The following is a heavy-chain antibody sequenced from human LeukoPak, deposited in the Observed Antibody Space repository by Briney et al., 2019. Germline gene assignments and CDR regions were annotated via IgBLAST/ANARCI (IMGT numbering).Heavy chain of an antibody. D-gene: IGHD3-10*01. J-gene: IGHJ6*02. CDR3: ARGGLKARGYYYYGMDV. V-gene: IGHV1-2*04. Sequence: ASVKVSCKASGYTLTGYYMHWVRQAPGQGLEWMGWINPNSGGTNYAQKFQGWVTMTRDTSISTAYMELSRLRSDDTAVYYCARGGLKARGYYYYGMDVWGQGTTVTVSS. CDR2: INPNSGGT. CDR1: GYTLTGYY.